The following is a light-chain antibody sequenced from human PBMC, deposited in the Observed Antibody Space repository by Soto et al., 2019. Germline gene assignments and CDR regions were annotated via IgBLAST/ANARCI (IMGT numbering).Light chain of an antibody. Sequence: QSVLTQPPSASGTPGQRVTISCSGSSSNIGSNIVNWYQQLPGTAPKLLIYSNNRRPSGVPDRFSGSKSGTSASLAISGLQSEDEADYYCAAWDDRLNGVVFGGGTQLTVL. CDR2: SNN. CDR3: AAWDDRLNGVV. J-gene: IGLJ2*01. CDR1: SSNIGSNI. V-gene: IGLV1-44*01.